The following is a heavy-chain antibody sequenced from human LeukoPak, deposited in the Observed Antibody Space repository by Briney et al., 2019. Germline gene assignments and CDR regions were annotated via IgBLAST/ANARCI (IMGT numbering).Heavy chain of an antibody. CDR3: ARVRRLWFRANWFDP. D-gene: IGHD3-10*01. CDR1: GGSISSSNW. J-gene: IGHJ5*02. V-gene: IGHV4-4*02. CDR2: IYHSGST. Sequence: SETLSLTCAVSGGSISSSNWWSWVRQPPGKGLEWIGEIYHSGSTNYNPSLKSRVTISVDKSKNQFSLKLSSVTAADTAVYYCARVRRLWFRANWFDPWGQGTLVTVSS.